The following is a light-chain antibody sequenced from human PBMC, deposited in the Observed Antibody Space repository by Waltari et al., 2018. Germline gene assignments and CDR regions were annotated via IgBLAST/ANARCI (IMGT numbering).Light chain of an antibody. V-gene: IGKV3-20*01. Sequence: VVLTQSPVPLSLSPGERATLSCRASQSVNSNYLAWYQQKPGQSPSLLIYGGSRRATGVPDRFSGSGSGTDFTLTISRLEPEDFAVYYCQQYDISPPLTFGGGTKVEIK. J-gene: IGKJ4*01. CDR1: QSVNSNY. CDR3: QQYDISPPLT. CDR2: GGS.